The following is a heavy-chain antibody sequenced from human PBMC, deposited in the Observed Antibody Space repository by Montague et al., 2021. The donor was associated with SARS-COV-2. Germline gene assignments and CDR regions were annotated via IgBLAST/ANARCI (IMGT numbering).Heavy chain of an antibody. J-gene: IGHJ6*02. D-gene: IGHD3-10*01. CDR2: INHSGST. V-gene: IGHV4-34*01. CDR1: GGFFSGYY. Sequence: SETLSLTCAVYGGFFSGYYWSWIRQPPGKGLEWIGEINHSGSTXXXPSXXXRVTISVDTSKNQFSPKLSSVTAADTAVYYCARGRRILLWFGELLSGGDYYGMDVWGQGTTVTVSS. CDR3: ARGRRILLWFGELLSGGDYYGMDV.